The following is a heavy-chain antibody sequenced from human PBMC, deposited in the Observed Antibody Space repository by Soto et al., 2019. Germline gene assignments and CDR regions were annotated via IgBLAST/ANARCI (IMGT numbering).Heavy chain of an antibody. V-gene: IGHV1-58*02. D-gene: IGHD6-6*01. CDR1: GFTFTSSA. CDR3: AAGRGRGSSSI. Sequence: SVKVSCKASGFTFTSSAMQWGRQARGQRLEWIGWIVVGSGNTNYAQKFQERVTITRDMSTSTAYMELSSLRSEATAVYYCAAGRGRGSSSIWGQGTMVTVSS. J-gene: IGHJ3*02. CDR2: IVVGSGNT.